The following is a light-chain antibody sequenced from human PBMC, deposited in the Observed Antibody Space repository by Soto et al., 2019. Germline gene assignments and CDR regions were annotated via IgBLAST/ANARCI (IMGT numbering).Light chain of an antibody. CDR1: QIVASTY. CDR2: GAS. Sequence: IVLTQSPGTLSLFPGERATLSCRASQIVASTYLAWYQQKFGQAPRLLIYGASNRAAGIPDRFSGSGSGTDFTLTISRLEPEDSAVYFCQQYRTSPRTFGQGTKVEI. J-gene: IGKJ1*01. V-gene: IGKV3-20*01. CDR3: QQYRTSPRT.